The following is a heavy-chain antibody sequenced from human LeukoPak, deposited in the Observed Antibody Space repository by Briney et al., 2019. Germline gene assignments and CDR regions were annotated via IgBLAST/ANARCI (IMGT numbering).Heavy chain of an antibody. CDR2: IYYDGSEQ. CDR1: GFTFGSNG. CDR3: ARWGAGRTADY. Sequence: GGSLRLSCVGSGFTFGSNGMHWVRQAPGKGLEWVAIIYYDGSEQYYADSVKGRFTISRDNSKNTLYLQMNSLRVEDTATYHCARWGAGRTADYWGQGTQVTVSS. J-gene: IGHJ4*02. D-gene: IGHD1-26*01. V-gene: IGHV3-33*01.